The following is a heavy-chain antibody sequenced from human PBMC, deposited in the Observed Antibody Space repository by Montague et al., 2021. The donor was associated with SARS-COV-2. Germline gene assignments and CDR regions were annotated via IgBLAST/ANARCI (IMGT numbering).Heavy chain of an antibody. CDR1: GASFTGYS. V-gene: IGHV4-59*01. D-gene: IGHD2-2*01. CDR3: APRGVRSKDMPTHRFDY. J-gene: IGHJ4*02. Sequence: SETLSLTCTVYGASFTGYSWSWIRQSPGKGLEYIGYVYYSGSTNYNPSLKSRVSMSFDTSKNQFSLTLTSVTAADTAVYYCAPRGVRSKDMPTHRFDYWGQGTLVTVSS. CDR2: VYYSGST.